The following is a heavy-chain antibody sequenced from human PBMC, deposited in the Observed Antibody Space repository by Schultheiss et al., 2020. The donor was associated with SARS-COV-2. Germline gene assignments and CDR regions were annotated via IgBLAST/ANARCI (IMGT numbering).Heavy chain of an antibody. CDR3: ATQHCSGGSCYQRHFDY. CDR2: INHSGST. CDR1: GGSISSSNW. Sequence: SETLSLTCAVSGGSISSSNWWSWIRQPPGKGLEWIGEINHSGSTNYNPSLKSRVTISVDTSKNQFSLKLSSVTAADTAVYYCATQHCSGGSCYQRHFDYWGQGTLVTVSS. J-gene: IGHJ4*02. D-gene: IGHD2-15*01. V-gene: IGHV4-4*02.